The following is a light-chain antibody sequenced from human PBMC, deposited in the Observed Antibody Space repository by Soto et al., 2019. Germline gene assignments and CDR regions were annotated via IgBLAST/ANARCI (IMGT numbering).Light chain of an antibody. V-gene: IGKV3-20*01. CDR1: QSVSSTY. CDR2: GAS. CDR3: QHYGSSSYT. J-gene: IGKJ2*01. Sequence: DIVLTQSPGTLSLSPGERATLSCRASQSVSSTYLAWYQQKPGLAPRILIFGASNRATGIPDRFSGSGSGTDFTLTISRLEPEDCAVYYCQHYGSSSYTFGQGTKLEIK.